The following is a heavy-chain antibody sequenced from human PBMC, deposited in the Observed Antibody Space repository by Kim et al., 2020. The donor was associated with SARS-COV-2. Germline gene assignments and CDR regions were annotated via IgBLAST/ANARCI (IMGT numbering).Heavy chain of an antibody. CDR1: GFTFDDYA. CDR3: AKEGSSSWYYFDY. CDR2: ISWNSGSI. J-gene: IGHJ4*02. Sequence: GGSLRLSCAASGFTFDDYAMHWVRQAPGKGLEWVSGISWNSGSIGYADSVKGRFTISRDNAKNSLYLQMNSLRAEDTALYYCAKEGSSSWYYFDYWVQGT. D-gene: IGHD6-13*01. V-gene: IGHV3-9*01.